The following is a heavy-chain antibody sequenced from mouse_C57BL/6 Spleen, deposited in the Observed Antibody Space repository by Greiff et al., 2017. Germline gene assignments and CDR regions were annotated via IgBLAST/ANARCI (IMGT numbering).Heavy chain of an antibody. CDR2: INPNNGGT. CDR1: GYTFTDYN. J-gene: IGHJ2*01. V-gene: IGHV1-18*01. D-gene: IGHD4-1*01. CDR3: ARRVELGRYFDY. Sequence: EVKLQESGPELVKPGASVKIPCKASGYTFTDYNMDWVKQSHGKSLEWIGDINPNNGGTIYNQKFKGKATLTVDKSSSTAYMELRSLTSEDTAVYYCARRVELGRYFDYWGQGTTLTVSS.